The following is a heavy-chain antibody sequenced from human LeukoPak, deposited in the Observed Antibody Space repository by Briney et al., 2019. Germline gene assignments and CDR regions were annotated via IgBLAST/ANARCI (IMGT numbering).Heavy chain of an antibody. CDR1: GGTFSSYA. Sequence: ASVKVSCKASGGTFSSYAISWVRQAPGQGLEWMGGIIPIFGTANYAQKFQGRVTITADESTSTAYMELSSLRSEDTAVYYCARWGGVLNENNWFDPWGQGTLVTVSS. CDR3: ARWGGVLNENNWFDP. CDR2: IIPIFGTA. D-gene: IGHD4/OR15-4a*01. V-gene: IGHV1-69*13. J-gene: IGHJ5*02.